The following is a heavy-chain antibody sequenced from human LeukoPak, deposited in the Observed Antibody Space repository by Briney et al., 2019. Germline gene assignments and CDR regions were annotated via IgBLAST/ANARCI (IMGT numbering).Heavy chain of an antibody. CDR3: ARGPKHYYDSSGYHYLPAY. CDR2: INHSGST. D-gene: IGHD3-22*01. Sequence: SETLSLTCTVSGGSISSYSWSWIRQPPGKGLEWIGEINHSGSTNYNPSLKSRVTISVDTSKNQFSLKLSSVTAADTAVYYCARGPKHYYDSSGYHYLPAYWGQGTLVTVSS. V-gene: IGHV4-34*01. CDR1: GGSISSYS. J-gene: IGHJ4*02.